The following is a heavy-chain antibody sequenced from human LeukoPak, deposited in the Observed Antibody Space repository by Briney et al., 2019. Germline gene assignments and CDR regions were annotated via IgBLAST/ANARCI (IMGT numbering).Heavy chain of an antibody. CDR3: AREAYYDFWSAYYRDYYFDY. J-gene: IGHJ4*02. CDR2: IAYDGSNK. D-gene: IGHD3-3*01. V-gene: IGHV3-30-3*01. Sequence: GGSLRLSCAASGFTFNSYAMHWVRQAPGKGLEWVAVIAYDGSNKYYADSVKGRFTISRDNSKNTLYLQMNSLRAEDTAVYYCAREAYYDFWSAYYRDYYFDYWGQGTLVTVSS. CDR1: GFTFNSYA.